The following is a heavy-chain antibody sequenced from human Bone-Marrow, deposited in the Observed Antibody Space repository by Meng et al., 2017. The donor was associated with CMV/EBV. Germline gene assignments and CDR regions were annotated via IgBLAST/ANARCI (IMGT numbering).Heavy chain of an antibody. CDR1: GFTFSDYY. V-gene: IGHV3-69-1*01. D-gene: IGHD2-15*01. CDR2: ISSSSTI. Sequence: GEALKISCAAFGFTFSDYYMNWGPQASGKGLELGSSISSSSTIYFADSVKGRFTNSRDNAKKSLSLQMNSLRSEDTAVYYCASNGYGARGSCYVRIPIDHWGQGSLVTVSS. J-gene: IGHJ4*02. CDR3: ASNGYGARGSCYVRIPIDH.